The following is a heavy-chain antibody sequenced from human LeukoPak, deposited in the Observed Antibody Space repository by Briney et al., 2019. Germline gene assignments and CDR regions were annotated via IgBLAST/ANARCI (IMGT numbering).Heavy chain of an antibody. CDR2: ISAYNGNT. D-gene: IGHD3-22*01. CDR3: ARDTAYYYDSSDYGMDV. V-gene: IGHV1-18*04. CDR1: GYSFTIYW. Sequence: GESLKISCKASGYSFTIYWIGWVRPAPGQGLEWMGWISAYNGNTNYAQKLQGRVTMTTDTSTSTAYMELRSLRSDDTAVYYCARDTAYYYDSSDYGMDVWGQGTTVTVSS. J-gene: IGHJ6*02.